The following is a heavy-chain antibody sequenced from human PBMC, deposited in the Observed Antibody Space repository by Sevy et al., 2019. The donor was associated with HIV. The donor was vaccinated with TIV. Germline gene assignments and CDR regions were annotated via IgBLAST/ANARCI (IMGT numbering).Heavy chain of an antibody. CDR1: GFTFSNHA. CDR3: ARDRKVLLVVYAIPFDAFDI. V-gene: IGHV3-30*02. Sequence: GGSLRLSCTASGFTFSNHAMHWVRQGPGKGPEWVAFIRNDGSHENYADSVKGRFTISRDNSKNTLYLKMNSLRPEDTAVYYCARDRKVLLVVYAIPFDAFDIWGQGTMVTVSS. J-gene: IGHJ3*02. CDR2: IRNDGSHE. D-gene: IGHD2-8*02.